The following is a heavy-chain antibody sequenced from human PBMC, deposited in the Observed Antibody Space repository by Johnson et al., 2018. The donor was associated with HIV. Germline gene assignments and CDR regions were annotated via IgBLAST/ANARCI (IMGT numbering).Heavy chain of an antibody. V-gene: IGHV3-23*04. Sequence: VQLVESGGGLVQPGGSLRLSCAASGFTFSSYAMSWVRQAPGKGLEWVSVISGGGGSTYYADSVKGRFTISGDNSKNTRYLQMNSLRAEETAVHCCERGGSSSWYGSKYYAFDIWGQGTMVTVSS. J-gene: IGHJ3*02. CDR2: ISGGGGST. D-gene: IGHD6-13*01. CDR3: ERGGSSSWYGSKYYAFDI. CDR1: GFTFSSYA.